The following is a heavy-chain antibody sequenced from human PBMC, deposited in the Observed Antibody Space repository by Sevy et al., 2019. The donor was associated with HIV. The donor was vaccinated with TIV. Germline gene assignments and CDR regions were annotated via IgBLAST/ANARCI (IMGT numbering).Heavy chain of an antibody. CDR2: ISSGSTYI. CDR1: GFTFSTYS. V-gene: IGHV3-21*06. Sequence: GGSLRLSCAASGFTFSTYSMNWVRQSPGKGLEWVSFISSGSTYIHYADSVKGRFTISRDNAKNSLYLQMNSLRAEDTAVYYCARDRSRLAVSYFDYWGQGTLVTVS. D-gene: IGHD6-19*01. J-gene: IGHJ4*02. CDR3: ARDRSRLAVSYFDY.